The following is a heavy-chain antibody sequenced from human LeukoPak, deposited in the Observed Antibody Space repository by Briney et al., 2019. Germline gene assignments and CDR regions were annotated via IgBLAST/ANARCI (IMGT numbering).Heavy chain of an antibody. Sequence: GGSLRLSCAASGFTFSSYGMHWVRQAPGKGLEWVAFIRYDGSNKYYADSVKGRFTISRDNSKNTLYLQMNSLRAEDTAVYYCAKWWGPGYSSSWYRACYFGYWGQGTLVTVSS. V-gene: IGHV3-30*02. J-gene: IGHJ4*02. CDR1: GFTFSSYG. CDR3: AKWWGPGYSSSWYRACYFGY. CDR2: IRYDGSNK. D-gene: IGHD6-13*01.